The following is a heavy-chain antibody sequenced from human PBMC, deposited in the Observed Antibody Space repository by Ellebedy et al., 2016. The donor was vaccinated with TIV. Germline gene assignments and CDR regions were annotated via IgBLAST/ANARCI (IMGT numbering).Heavy chain of an antibody. J-gene: IGHJ4*02. CDR3: ATVGVHDY. CDR1: GDSISSSNW. Sequence: MPSETLSLTCAVSGDSISSSNWWSWVRQPPGKGLEWIGEIYHSGSTNYNPSLKSRVTISVDTSKNQFSLKLSSVTAADTAVYYCATVGVHDYWGQGTLVTVSS. V-gene: IGHV4-4*02. D-gene: IGHD1-26*01. CDR2: IYHSGST.